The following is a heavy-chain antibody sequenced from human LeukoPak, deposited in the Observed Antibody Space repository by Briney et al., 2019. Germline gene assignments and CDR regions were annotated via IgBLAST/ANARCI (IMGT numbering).Heavy chain of an antibody. D-gene: IGHD4-17*01. J-gene: IGHJ4*02. CDR3: AREGALGYGHYTYDY. V-gene: IGHV3-74*01. CDR1: GFTFSDYW. Sequence: GGSLRLSCAASGFTFSDYWMHWVRQAPGKELVWVSRINSDGRNIRYADSVKGRFTISRDNAKNTLYLQMNSLTPEDTAVYYCAREGALGYGHYTYDYWGQGTLVTVSS. CDR2: INSDGRNI.